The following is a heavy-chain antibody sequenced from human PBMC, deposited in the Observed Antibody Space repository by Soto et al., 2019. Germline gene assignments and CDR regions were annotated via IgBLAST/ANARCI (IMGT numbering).Heavy chain of an antibody. CDR1: GGSISSGGYY. CDR2: IYYSGST. V-gene: IGHV4-31*03. Sequence: QVPLQESGPGLVKPSQTLSLTCTVSGGSISSGGYYWSWIRQHAGQGLEWIGYIYYSGSTYYNPSLKSRVTISVDTSKNQFSLKLSSVTAADTAVYYCARVGVVNHREDYWGQGTLVTVSS. J-gene: IGHJ4*02. CDR3: ARVGVVNHREDY. D-gene: IGHD3-3*01.